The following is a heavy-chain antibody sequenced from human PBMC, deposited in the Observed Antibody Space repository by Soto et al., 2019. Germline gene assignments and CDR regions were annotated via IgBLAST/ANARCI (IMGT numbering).Heavy chain of an antibody. V-gene: IGHV1-18*04. J-gene: IGHJ4*02. CDR1: VYTFTSYG. D-gene: IGHD5-12*01. CDR2: ISAYNGNT. CDR3: ARGGPRVAKAF. Sequence: GASVNVSCQASVYTFTSYGISWVRQAPGRGLEWMGWISAYNGNTNYAQKLQGRVTMTTDTSTSTAYMELRSLKSDDAAVYYCARGGPRVAKAFWGQGTLVTVSS.